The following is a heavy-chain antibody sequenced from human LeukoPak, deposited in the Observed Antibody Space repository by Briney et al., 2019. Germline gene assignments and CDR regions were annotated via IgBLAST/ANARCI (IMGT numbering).Heavy chain of an antibody. V-gene: IGHV4-4*07. Sequence: SETLPLTCTVSGGSISSYYWSWIRQPAGKGLEWIGRIYTSGSTNYNPSLKSRVTMSVDTSKNQFSLKLSSVTAADTAVYYCAGAVPAAGRRYYYYYTDVWGKGTTVTVSS. CDR3: AGAVPAAGRRYYYYYTDV. J-gene: IGHJ6*03. D-gene: IGHD6-13*01. CDR2: IYTSGST. CDR1: GGSISSYY.